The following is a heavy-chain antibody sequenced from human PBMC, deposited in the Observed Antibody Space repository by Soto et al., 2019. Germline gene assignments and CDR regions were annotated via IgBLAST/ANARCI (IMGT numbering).Heavy chain of an antibody. CDR3: TTATTPTSSYYYGMAV. CDR2: IKSKTDGGTT. Sequence: GGSLRLSCVASGFTFSNAWMSWVRQAPGKGLEWVGRIKSKTDGGTTDYAAPVKGRFTISRDDSKNTLYLQMNSLKTEDTAVYYCTTATTPTSSYYYGMAVWGQGTTLPAP. CDR1: GFTFSNAW. J-gene: IGHJ6*02. V-gene: IGHV3-15*01. D-gene: IGHD5-12*01.